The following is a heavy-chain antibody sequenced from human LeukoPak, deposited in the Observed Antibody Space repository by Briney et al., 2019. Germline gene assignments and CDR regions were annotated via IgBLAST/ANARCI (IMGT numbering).Heavy chain of an antibody. D-gene: IGHD1-14*01. Sequence: GGPLRLSCAASGFTFSNHAMSWVRQAPGKGLESVSAISGSGGSTYYADSVKGRFTISRDNSKNTLYLQMNSLRVEDTAVYYCAKDITGHNRGWYDHWGQGTLVTVSS. CDR1: GFTFSNHA. J-gene: IGHJ5*02. CDR2: ISGSGGST. V-gene: IGHV3-23*01. CDR3: AKDITGHNRGWYDH.